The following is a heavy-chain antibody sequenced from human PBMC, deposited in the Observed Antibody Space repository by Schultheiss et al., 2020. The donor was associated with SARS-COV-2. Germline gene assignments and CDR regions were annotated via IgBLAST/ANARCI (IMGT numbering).Heavy chain of an antibody. V-gene: IGHV4-61*08. D-gene: IGHD3-3*01. CDR2: IYNNVDI. Sequence: SETLSLTCTVSGGSISSGDYYWSWIRQPPGKGLEWIGYIYNNVDINYTPSLKSRLTIALDTSKNQFSLRLSSVIAADSAVYYCARGERFGADFWGPGTTVTVSS. J-gene: IGHJ3*01. CDR3: ARGERFGADF. CDR1: GGSISSGDYY.